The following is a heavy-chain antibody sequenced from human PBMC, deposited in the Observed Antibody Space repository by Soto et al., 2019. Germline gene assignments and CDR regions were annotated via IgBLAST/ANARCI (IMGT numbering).Heavy chain of an antibody. V-gene: IGHV6-1*01. CDR3: ARNAVVAATRYYYYVMDV. CDR1: RDSVSSNSAA. J-gene: IGHJ6*02. CDR2: TYYRSKWYN. Sequence: SQTLSLTCAISRDSVSSNSAAWNWIRQSPSRGLEWLGRTYYRSKWYNDYAVSVKSRITINPDTSKNQFSLQLNSVTPEDTAVYYCARNAVVAATRYYYYVMDVWGQGTTVPVSS. D-gene: IGHD2-15*01.